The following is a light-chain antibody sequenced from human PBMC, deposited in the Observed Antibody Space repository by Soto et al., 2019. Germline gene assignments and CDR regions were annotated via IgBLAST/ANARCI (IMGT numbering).Light chain of an antibody. CDR1: SSDVGGYNY. CDR3: CSYADTNTFV. J-gene: IGLJ1*01. Sequence: QSVVTQPRSVSGSPGQSVTISCTGTSSDVGGYNYVSWYQQHSGKAPKLMVYDVSKRPSGVPDRFSGSKSGNTASLTISGLQAEDEADYYCCSYADTNTFVFGTGTKVTVL. V-gene: IGLV2-11*01. CDR2: DVS.